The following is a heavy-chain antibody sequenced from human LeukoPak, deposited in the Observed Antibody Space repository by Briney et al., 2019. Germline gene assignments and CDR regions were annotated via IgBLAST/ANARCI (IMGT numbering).Heavy chain of an antibody. Sequence: GGSLRLSCAASGFTFSSYAMSWVRQAPGKGLEWVSAISGSGGSTYYADSVKGRFTISRDNSKNTLYLQMNSLRAEDTAVYYCAKDEHLLWFGELSLPDFFDYWGQGTLVTVSS. J-gene: IGHJ4*02. CDR1: GFTFSSYA. V-gene: IGHV3-23*01. CDR2: ISGSGGST. D-gene: IGHD3-10*01. CDR3: AKDEHLLWFGELSLPDFFDY.